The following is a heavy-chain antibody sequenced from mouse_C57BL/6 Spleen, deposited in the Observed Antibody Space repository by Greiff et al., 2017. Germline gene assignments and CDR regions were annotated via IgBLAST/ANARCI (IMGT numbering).Heavy chain of an antibody. CDR2: IYPGDGDT. CDR3: ARGYYGGVDY. V-gene: IGHV1-82*01. J-gene: IGHJ2*01. CDR1: GYAFSSSW. D-gene: IGHD1-1*01. Sequence: QVQLKQSGPALVQPGASVKISCKASGYAFSSSWMNWVKQRPGKGLEWIGRIYPGDGDTNSNGKFKGKATLTADKTSSTAYMQLSSLASEDSAVYVCARGYYGGVDYWGQGTILTVSS.